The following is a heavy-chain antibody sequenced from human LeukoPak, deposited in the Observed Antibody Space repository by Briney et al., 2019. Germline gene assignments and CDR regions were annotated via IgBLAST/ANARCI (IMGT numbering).Heavy chain of an antibody. Sequence: GGSLRLSCAASGFTFSSYSMNWVRQAPGKGLEWVSSISSSSSYIYYADSVKGRFTISRDNSKNTLYLQMNSLRAEDTAVYYCARGLGYYDSSDEGFDYWGQGTLVTVSS. CDR2: ISSSSSYI. CDR3: ARGLGYYDSSDEGFDY. J-gene: IGHJ4*02. V-gene: IGHV3-21*04. CDR1: GFTFSSYS. D-gene: IGHD3-22*01.